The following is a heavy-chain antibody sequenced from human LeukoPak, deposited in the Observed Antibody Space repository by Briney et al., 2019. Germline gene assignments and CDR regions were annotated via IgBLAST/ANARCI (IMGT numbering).Heavy chain of an antibody. V-gene: IGHV3-21*01. CDR2: ISSSSLYI. J-gene: IGHJ4*02. CDR3: AHSSGYSYGLDY. Sequence: GGSLRLSCAASGSTFSIYAMNWVHQAPGKGLEWVSSISSSSLYIYYADSLKGRFTISRDNAKNSLYLQMNSLRAEDTAVYYCAHSSGYSYGLDYWGQGTLVTVSS. CDR1: GSTFSIYA. D-gene: IGHD5-18*01.